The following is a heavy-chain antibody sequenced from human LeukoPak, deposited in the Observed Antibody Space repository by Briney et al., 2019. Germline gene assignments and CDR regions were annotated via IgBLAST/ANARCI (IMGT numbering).Heavy chain of an antibody. V-gene: IGHV4-4*07. D-gene: IGHD6-19*01. CDR3: ARDLSSSGWSYWFDP. Sequence: SETLSLTWTVSGGSISNYYWSWVRLPPGKGLEWIGRIYTSGSTNYNPSLKSRVTMSVDTSKNQFSLKLSSVTAADTAVYYCARDLSSSGWSYWFDPWGQGTLVTVSS. J-gene: IGHJ5*02. CDR2: IYTSGST. CDR1: GGSISNYY.